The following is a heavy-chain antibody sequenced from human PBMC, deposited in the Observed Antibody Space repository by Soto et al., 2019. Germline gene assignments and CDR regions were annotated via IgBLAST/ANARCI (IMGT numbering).Heavy chain of an antibody. CDR2: IYSGETT. CDR1: GFNVNSDY. V-gene: IGHV3-53*01. CDR3: TRDGRGLGRLSLLEY. D-gene: IGHD2-21*02. J-gene: IGHJ4*02. Sequence: PGGSLRLSCASSGFNVNSDYMNWVRQTPGKGLEWVASIYSGETTYYADSVRGRFTISSDKSKNTLYFQLSSLRIEDTAVYYCTRDGRGLGRLSLLEYWGQGVLVTVS.